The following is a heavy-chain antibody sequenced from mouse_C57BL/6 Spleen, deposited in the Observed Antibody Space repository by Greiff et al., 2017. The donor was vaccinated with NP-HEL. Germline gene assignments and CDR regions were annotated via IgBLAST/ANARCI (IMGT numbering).Heavy chain of an antibody. D-gene: IGHD2-4*01. V-gene: IGHV1-54*01. J-gene: IGHJ2*01. CDR2: INPGSGGT. CDR1: GYAFTNYL. Sequence: VQLQESGAELVRPGTSVKVSCKASGYAFTNYLIEWVKQRPGQGLEWIGVINPGSGGTNYNEKFKGKATLTADKSSSTAYMQLSSLTSEDSAVYFCARELGDYDEDYWGQGTTLTVSS. CDR3: ARELGDYDEDY.